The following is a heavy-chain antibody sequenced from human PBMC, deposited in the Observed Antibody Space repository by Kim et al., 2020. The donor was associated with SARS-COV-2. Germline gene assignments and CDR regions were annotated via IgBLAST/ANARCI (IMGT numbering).Heavy chain of an antibody. Sequence: GESLKISCKASGYSFHTNWIGWVRLRPGKGLEWMGIIYPDDSDTRYSPAFHGQVTISADKAITTAYLQWSGLRASDTAIYYCVRSLLGPNNSAYFFEKWGQGTPVTVSS. CDR2: IYPDDSDT. V-gene: IGHV5-51*01. D-gene: IGHD5-12*01. CDR1: GYSFHTNW. CDR3: VRSLLGPNNSAYFFEK. J-gene: IGHJ4*02.